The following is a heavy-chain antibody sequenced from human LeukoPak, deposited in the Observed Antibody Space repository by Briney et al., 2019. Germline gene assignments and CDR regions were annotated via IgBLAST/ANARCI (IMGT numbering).Heavy chain of an antibody. CDR3: ARDGTEGATIDAFDI. Sequence: GGSLRLSCAASGFTFSSYAMHWVRQAPGKGLEWVAVISYDGSNKYYADSVKGRFTISRDNSKNTLYLQMNSLRAEDTAVYYCARDGTEGATIDAFDIWGQGTMVTVSS. V-gene: IGHV3-30*01. D-gene: IGHD1-26*01. CDR2: ISYDGSNK. CDR1: GFTFSSYA. J-gene: IGHJ3*02.